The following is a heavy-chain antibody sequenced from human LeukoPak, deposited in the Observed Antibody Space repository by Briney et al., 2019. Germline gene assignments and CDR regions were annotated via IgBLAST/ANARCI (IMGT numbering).Heavy chain of an antibody. CDR3: ARAPIVGATVFDY. V-gene: IGHV4-31*03. CDR1: GGSISSGGYY. J-gene: IGHJ4*02. D-gene: IGHD1-26*01. Sequence: SETLSLTCTVSGGSISSGGYYWSWIRQHPGKGLEWIGYIYYSGSTYYNPSLKSRVTISVDTSKNQFSLKLSSVTAADTAVYYCARAPIVGATVFDYWGRGTLVTVSS. CDR2: IYYSGST.